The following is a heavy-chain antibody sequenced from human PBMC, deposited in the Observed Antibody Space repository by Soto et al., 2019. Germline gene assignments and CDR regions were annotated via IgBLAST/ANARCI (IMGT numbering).Heavy chain of an antibody. Sequence: SETLSLTCTVSGGSISSYYWSWIRQPPGKGLEWIGYIYYSGSTNYNPSLKSRVTISVDTSKNQFSLKLSSVTAADTAVYYCARTLGYCSGGSCYHFDYWGQGTLVTVSS. CDR1: GGSISSYY. J-gene: IGHJ4*02. D-gene: IGHD2-15*01. V-gene: IGHV4-59*01. CDR2: IYYSGST. CDR3: ARTLGYCSGGSCYHFDY.